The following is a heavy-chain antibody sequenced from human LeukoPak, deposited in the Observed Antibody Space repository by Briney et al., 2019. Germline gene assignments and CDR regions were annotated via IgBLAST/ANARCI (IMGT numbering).Heavy chain of an antibody. V-gene: IGHV1-2*04. J-gene: IGHJ5*02. CDR2: INPNSGGT. CDR1: GYTFTGYY. CDR3: ARGEEFRYSSSWSPYNWFDP. Sequence: ASVKVSCKASGYTFTGYYMHWVRQAPGQGLEWMGWINPNSGGTNYAQKFQGWVTMTRDTSISTAYMELSRLRSDDTAVYYCARGEEFRYSSSWSPYNWFDPWGQGTLVTVSS. D-gene: IGHD6-13*01.